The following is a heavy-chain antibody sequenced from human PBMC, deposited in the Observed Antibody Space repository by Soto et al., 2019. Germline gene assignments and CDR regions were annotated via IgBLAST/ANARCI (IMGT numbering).Heavy chain of an antibody. CDR3: AMSIAARPHYYYGMDV. CDR1: GGTFSSYA. D-gene: IGHD6-6*01. V-gene: IGHV1-69*01. J-gene: IGHJ6*02. CDR2: IIPVFGTA. Sequence: QVQLVQSGAEVKKPGSSVKVSCKASGGTFSSYAISWVRQAPGQGLEWMGGIIPVFGTANYAQKFQGRVTITADESTSTAYMELSSLRSEDTAVYYCAMSIAARPHYYYGMDVWGQGTTVTVSS.